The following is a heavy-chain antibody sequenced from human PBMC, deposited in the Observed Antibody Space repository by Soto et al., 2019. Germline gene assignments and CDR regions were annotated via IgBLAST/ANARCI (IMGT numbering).Heavy chain of an antibody. D-gene: IGHD1-26*01. CDR3: ARHSEPYSGSYYCDY. Sequence: QLQLQESGPGLVKPSETLSLTCTVSGGSISSSSHYWGWIRQPPGKGLEWIGSIYYSGSTYYNPSLKRRVTISVDTSKNQFSLKLSSVTAADTAVYYCARHSEPYSGSYYCDYWGQGTLVTVSS. CDR2: IYYSGST. V-gene: IGHV4-39*01. J-gene: IGHJ4*02. CDR1: GGSISSSSHY.